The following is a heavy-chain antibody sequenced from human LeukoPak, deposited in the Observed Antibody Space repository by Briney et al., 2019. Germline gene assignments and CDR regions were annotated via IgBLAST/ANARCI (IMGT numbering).Heavy chain of an antibody. J-gene: IGHJ4*02. Sequence: RASVKVSCKASGYTFTGYYMHWVRQAPGQELEWMGWFNPNSGGTNYAQKFQGRVAMTWATSITTAHMERSRPRYDDQTGFYLARDSSGWYDYWGQGTLVTVSS. CDR3: ARDSSGWYDY. D-gene: IGHD6-19*01. CDR1: GYTFTGYY. CDR2: FNPNSGGT. V-gene: IGHV1-2*02.